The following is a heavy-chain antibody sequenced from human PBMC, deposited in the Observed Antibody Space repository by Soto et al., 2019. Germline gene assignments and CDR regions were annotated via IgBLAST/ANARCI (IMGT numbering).Heavy chain of an antibody. J-gene: IGHJ4*02. CDR1: GFTFSSYA. Sequence: GGALRLSCAASGFTFSSYAMSWVRQAPGEGREWGSAISGRGGSTYYADSVKGRFTISRDKSKNALYLQMNSLGAEDTAVYYCAKALGYCSGGSCHFIFDYWGQGTLVIVSS. CDR3: AKALGYCSGGSCHFIFDY. V-gene: IGHV3-23*01. D-gene: IGHD2-15*01. CDR2: ISGRGGST.